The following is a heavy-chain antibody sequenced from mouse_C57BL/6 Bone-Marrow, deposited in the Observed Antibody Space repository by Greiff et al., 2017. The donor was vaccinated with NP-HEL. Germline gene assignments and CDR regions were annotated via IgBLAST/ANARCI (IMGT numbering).Heavy chain of an antibody. V-gene: IGHV5-4*03. CDR2: ISDGGSYT. J-gene: IGHJ2*01. CDR1: GFTFSSYA. D-gene: IGHD1-1*02. CDR3: ARRAWCFDY. Sequence: DVKLVESGGGLVKPGGSLKLSCAASGFTFSSYAMSWVRQTPEKRLEWVATISDGGSYTYYPDNVKGRFTISRDNAKNNLYLQMSHLKSEDTAMYYCARRAWCFDYWGQGTTLTVSS.